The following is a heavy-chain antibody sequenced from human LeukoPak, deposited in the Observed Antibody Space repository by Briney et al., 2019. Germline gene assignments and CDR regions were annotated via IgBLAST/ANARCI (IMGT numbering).Heavy chain of an antibody. CDR1: DGTFSGYY. D-gene: IGHD3-9*01. CDR2: INHSGST. V-gene: IGHV4-34*01. CDR3: ARVHGYYDILTGYYRYYFDY. J-gene: IGHJ4*02. Sequence: SETLSVTCAVYDGTFSGYYWTWFRQPPGKGLEWIGEINHSGSTNYNPSLKSRVTISVDTSKNQLSLKLTSVTAADTAVYYCARVHGYYDILTGYYRYYFDYWGQGTLVTVSS.